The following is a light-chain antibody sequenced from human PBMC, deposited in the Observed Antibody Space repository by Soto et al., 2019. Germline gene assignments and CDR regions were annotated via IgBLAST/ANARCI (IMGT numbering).Light chain of an antibody. CDR3: ESWDDSLSGFVV. CDR2: NNN. J-gene: IGLJ2*01. V-gene: IGLV1-47*02. Sequence: QSVLTQPPSASGAPGESVTISCSGSTSNIGNNYVFWYQQFPGTAPTLIIQNNNQRPSGVPDRFSGSKSGTSASLAISVLRSEDEADYYCESWDDSLSGFVVFGGGTQLTVL. CDR1: TSNIGNNY.